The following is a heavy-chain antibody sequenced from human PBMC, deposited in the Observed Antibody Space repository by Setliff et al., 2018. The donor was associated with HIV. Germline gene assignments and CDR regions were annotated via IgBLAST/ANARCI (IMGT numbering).Heavy chain of an antibody. D-gene: IGHD6-19*01. J-gene: IGHJ4*02. CDR1: GGTFSGHY. Sequence: SETLSLTCAVYGGTFSGHYWSWIRQPAGKGLEWIGRFYTSGTIDYNPSLKSRVTISRDTSKNQFSLKLSSVTAADTAVYYCARTVEGLREFDYWGQGTLVTVSS. CDR2: FYTSGTI. V-gene: IGHV4-59*10. CDR3: ARTVEGLREFDY.